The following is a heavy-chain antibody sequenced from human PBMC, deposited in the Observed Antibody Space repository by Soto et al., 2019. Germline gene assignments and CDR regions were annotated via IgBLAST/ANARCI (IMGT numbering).Heavy chain of an antibody. CDR2: FYSVASEI. V-gene: IGHV5-51*01. D-gene: IGHD2-2*01. Sequence: GEALKPSCQASGYTFIQFSVAWGRPVPGKGLGWKGVFYSVASEITHRPSFAGQLTPPANKSTNTAYLQATSLEAAGPAISYCTRQGTSRVSDYAGFDFWGPGTLVTVSS. J-gene: IGHJ4*02. CDR3: TRQGTSRVSDYAGFDF. CDR1: GYTFIQFS.